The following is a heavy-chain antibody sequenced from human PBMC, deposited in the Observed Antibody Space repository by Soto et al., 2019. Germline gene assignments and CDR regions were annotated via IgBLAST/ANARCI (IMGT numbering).Heavy chain of an antibody. V-gene: IGHV3-9*01. D-gene: IGHD6-13*01. CDR3: AKAPLIAAASHFDY. J-gene: IGHJ4*02. CDR2: ISWNSGSI. Sequence: PGGSLRLSCAASGFTFDDYAMHWVRQAPGKGLEWVSGISWNSGSIGYADSVKGRFTISRDNAKNSLYLQMNSLRAEDTALYYCAKAPLIAAASHFDYWGQGTLVTVSS. CDR1: GFTFDDYA.